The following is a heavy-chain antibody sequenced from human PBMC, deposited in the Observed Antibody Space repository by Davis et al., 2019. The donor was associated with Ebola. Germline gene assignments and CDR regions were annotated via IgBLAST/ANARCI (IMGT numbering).Heavy chain of an antibody. V-gene: IGHV1-3*01. CDR3: ARSHGSANFDY. D-gene: IGHD3-10*01. CDR2: ITVGNGNT. Sequence: AASVKVSCKASGYTFTSYAMHWVRQAPGQRLEWMGWITVGNGNTKYSQKFRGRVTITRDTSASTAYMELSSLRSEDTAVYYCARSHGSANFDYWGQGTLVTVSS. J-gene: IGHJ4*02. CDR1: GYTFTSYA.